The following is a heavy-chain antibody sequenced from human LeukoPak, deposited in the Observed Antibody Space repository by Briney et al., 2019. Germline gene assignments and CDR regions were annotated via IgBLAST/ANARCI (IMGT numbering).Heavy chain of an antibody. CDR3: ARVLSIAAAGKAFDY. Sequence: ASVKVSFKASGYTFSGYYMHWVRQPPAQEREGMGWINPNSGGTNYAQEFRHRVNMTRDTSISTAYMALSRLRSDDTAVYYCARVLSIAAAGKAFDYWGQGTLVTVSS. J-gene: IGHJ4*02. D-gene: IGHD6-13*01. CDR1: GYTFSGYY. V-gene: IGHV1-2*02. CDR2: INPNSGGT.